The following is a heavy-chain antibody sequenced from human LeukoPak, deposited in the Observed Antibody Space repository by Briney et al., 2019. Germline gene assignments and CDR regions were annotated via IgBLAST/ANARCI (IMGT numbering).Heavy chain of an antibody. V-gene: IGHV4-59*01. Sequence: SSETLSLTCTVSGGSISSYYWSWIRQPPGKGLEWIGYIYYSGSTNYNPSLKSRVTISVDTSKNQFSLKLSSVTAADTAVCYCARATVPGNWFDPWGQGTLVTVSS. J-gene: IGHJ5*02. CDR1: GGSISSYY. CDR2: IYYSGST. CDR3: ARATVPGNWFDP. D-gene: IGHD4-17*01.